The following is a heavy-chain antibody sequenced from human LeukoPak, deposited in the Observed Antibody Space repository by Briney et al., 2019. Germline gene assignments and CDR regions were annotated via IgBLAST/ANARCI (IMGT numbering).Heavy chain of an antibody. D-gene: IGHD2-2*01. CDR3: ARVSESSTSCYAFDY. Sequence: ASVKVSCKASGYTFTSYGISWVRQAPGQGLEWVGWISAYNGNTNYAQKLQGRVTMTTDTSTSTAYMELRSLRSDDTAVYYCARVSESSTSCYAFDYWGQGTLVTVSS. CDR2: ISAYNGNT. V-gene: IGHV1-18*01. CDR1: GYTFTSYG. J-gene: IGHJ4*02.